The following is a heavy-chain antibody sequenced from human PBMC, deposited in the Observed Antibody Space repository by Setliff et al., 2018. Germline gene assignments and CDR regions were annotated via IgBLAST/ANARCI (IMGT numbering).Heavy chain of an antibody. Sequence: PSETLSLTCTVSGGSISSSYYYWGWIRQPPGKGLEWIGTISYGGTTYSNPSLKSRVTISVDTSKNQFSLNLSSVTAADSAVYYCAREYFYGNQDFDYWGQGTLVTVS. CDR2: ISYGGTT. J-gene: IGHJ4*02. D-gene: IGHD4-4*01. V-gene: IGHV4-39*07. CDR1: GGSISSSYYY. CDR3: AREYFYGNQDFDY.